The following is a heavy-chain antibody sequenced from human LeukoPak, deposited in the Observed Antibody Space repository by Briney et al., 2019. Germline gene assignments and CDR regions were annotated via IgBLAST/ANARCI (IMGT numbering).Heavy chain of an antibody. CDR3: ATLRPRQQLVVDH. CDR2: ITSSGSTV. V-gene: IGHV3-48*03. Sequence: GGSLRLSCAASGFTFSSYEMHWVRQAPGKGLEWVSYITSSGSTVYYADSVKGRFTISRDNAKNSLYLQMSSLRAEDTAVYYCATLRPRQQLVVDHWGQGTLVTDSS. J-gene: IGHJ4*02. CDR1: GFTFSSYE. D-gene: IGHD6-13*01.